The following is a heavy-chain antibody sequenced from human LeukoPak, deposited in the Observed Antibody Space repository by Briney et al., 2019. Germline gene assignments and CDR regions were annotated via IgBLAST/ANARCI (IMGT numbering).Heavy chain of an antibody. J-gene: IGHJ5*02. Sequence: PGGSLRLSCAASGFTVSSNYMSWVRQAPGKGLEWVSVIYSGGSTYYADSVKGRFTISRDNSKNTLYLQMNSLRAEDTAVYYCARWNPRSVVAATNWLDPWGQGTLVTVSS. CDR3: ARWNPRSVVAATNWLDP. V-gene: IGHV3-66*01. D-gene: IGHD2-15*01. CDR2: IYSGGST. CDR1: GFTVSSNY.